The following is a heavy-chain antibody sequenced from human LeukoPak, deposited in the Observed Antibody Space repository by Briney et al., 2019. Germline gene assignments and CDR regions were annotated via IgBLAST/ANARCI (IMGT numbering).Heavy chain of an antibody. J-gene: IGHJ3*02. V-gene: IGHV4-34*01. CDR2: INHSGST. Sequence: SETLSLTCAVYGGSFSGYYWSWIRQPPGKGLEWIGEINHSGSTNYNPSLKSRVTISVDTSKNQFSLKLSSVTAADTAVYYCARRLAKAHYYDSSGYSLAAFDIWGQGTMVTVSS. CDR3: ARRLAKAHYYDSSGYSLAAFDI. D-gene: IGHD3-22*01. CDR1: GGSFSGYY.